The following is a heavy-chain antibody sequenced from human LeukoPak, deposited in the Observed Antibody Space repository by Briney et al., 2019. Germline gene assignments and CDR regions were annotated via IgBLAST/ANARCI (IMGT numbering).Heavy chain of an antibody. CDR3: ARDLRGIDY. D-gene: IGHD5/OR15-5a*01. CDR2: INHSGST. CDR1: GFTFSDYY. V-gene: IGHV4-34*01. J-gene: IGHJ4*02. Sequence: GSLRLSCAASGFTFSDYYMSWIRQPPGKGLEWIGEINHSGSTNYNPSLKSRVTISVDTSKNQFSLKLSSVTAADTAVYYCARDLRGIDYWGQGTLVTVSS.